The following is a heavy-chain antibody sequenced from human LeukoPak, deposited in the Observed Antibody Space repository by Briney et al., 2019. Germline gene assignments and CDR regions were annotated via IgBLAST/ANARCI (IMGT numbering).Heavy chain of an antibody. V-gene: IGHV1-69*01. D-gene: IGHD3-10*01. CDR1: GGTFSSYA. Sequence: ASVKVSCKASGGTFSSYAISWVRQAPGQGLEWMGGIIPIFGTANYAQKFQGRVTITADESTSTAYMELSSLRSEDTAVYYCARASYYGSGSYCTPYYYYYGMDVWGQGTTVTVSS. CDR2: IIPIFGTA. CDR3: ARASYYGSGSYCTPYYYYYGMDV. J-gene: IGHJ6*02.